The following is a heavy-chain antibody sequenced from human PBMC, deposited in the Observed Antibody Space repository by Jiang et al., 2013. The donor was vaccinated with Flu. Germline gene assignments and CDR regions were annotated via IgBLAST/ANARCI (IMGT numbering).Heavy chain of an antibody. D-gene: IGHD1-26*01. V-gene: IGHV2-70*11. Sequence: KPTQTLTLTCTFSGFSLSTSGMCVSWIRRPPGKALEWLARIDWDDDKYYSTSLKTRLTISKDTSKNQVVLTMTNMDPVDTATYYCARIWGGSGGVLVDYWGQGTLVTVSS. CDR2: IDWDDDK. CDR1: GFSLSTSGMC. J-gene: IGHJ4*02. CDR3: ARIWGGSGGVLVDY.